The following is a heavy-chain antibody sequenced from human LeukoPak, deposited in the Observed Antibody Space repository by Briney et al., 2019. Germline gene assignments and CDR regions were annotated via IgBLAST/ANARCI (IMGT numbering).Heavy chain of an antibody. CDR3: ATGLESYLLFFFTY. Sequence: GSVSPSCKVSGSTVNDLSLPRVRQAPGKRLKWLGGVDPEDGERRYPKRLVARVTVTEDAITDTAFLEVSSLRSDDTGVYYCATGLESYLLFFFTYWGQGTMVTVSS. V-gene: IGHV1-24*01. J-gene: IGHJ4*01. D-gene: IGHD3-10*01. CDR2: VDPEDGER. CDR1: GSTVNDLS.